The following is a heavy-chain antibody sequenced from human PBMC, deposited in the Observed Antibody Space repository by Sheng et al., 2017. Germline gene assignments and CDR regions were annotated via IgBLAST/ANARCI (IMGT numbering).Heavy chain of an antibody. V-gene: IGHV4-34*01. Sequence: QVQLQQWGAGLLKPSETLSLTCAVYGGSFSGYYWSWIRQPPGKGLEWIGEINHSGSTNYNPSLKSRVTISVDTSKNQFSLKLSSVTAADTAVYYCARHRALYYYVPRPFFDYWGQGTLVTVSS. CDR3: ARHRALYYYVPRPFFDY. CDR1: GGSFSGYY. CDR2: INHSGST. J-gene: IGHJ4*02. D-gene: IGHD3-10*02.